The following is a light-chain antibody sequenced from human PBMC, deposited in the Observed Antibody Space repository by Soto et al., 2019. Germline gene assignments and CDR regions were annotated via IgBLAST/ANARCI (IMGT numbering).Light chain of an antibody. Sequence: QSALTQPASVSGSPGQSITISCTGTSSDVGGYNHVSWYQHHPGKAPKLMIYDVDKRPSGVPGRFSGSKSGNTASLTISGLQAEDEADYYCCSYAGSYPFVFGTGTKVTVL. J-gene: IGLJ1*01. CDR2: DVD. V-gene: IGLV2-11*01. CDR3: CSYAGSYPFV. CDR1: SSDVGGYNH.